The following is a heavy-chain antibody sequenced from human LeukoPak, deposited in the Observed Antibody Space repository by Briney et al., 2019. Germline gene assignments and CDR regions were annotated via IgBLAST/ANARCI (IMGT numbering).Heavy chain of an antibody. D-gene: IGHD3-3*01. CDR1: GGSNSSGDYY. CDR2: IYYSGST. CDR3: ARSAASGDFFDY. J-gene: IGHJ4*02. V-gene: IGHV4-30-4*08. Sequence: SETLSLTCTVSGGSNSSGDYYWSWIRQPPGKGLEWIGYIYYSGSTYYNPSLKSRVTISVDTSKNQFSLRLISMTAADTAVYYCARSAASGDFFDYWGQGTLVTVSS.